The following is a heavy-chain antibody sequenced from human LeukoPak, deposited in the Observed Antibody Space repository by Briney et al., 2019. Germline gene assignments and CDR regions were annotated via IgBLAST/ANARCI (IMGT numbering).Heavy chain of an antibody. CDR1: GASISTSSYY. V-gene: IGHV4-39*01. J-gene: IGHJ4*02. CDR3: ARGVIAAGGNDFDY. Sequence: PSETLSLTCTVSGASISTSSYYWGWIRQPPGKGLEWIGSIYYSGSTYYNPSLKSRVTISVDTSKNQFSLKLNSVTAADTAVYYCARGVIAAGGNDFDYWGQGTLVTVSS. CDR2: IYYSGST. D-gene: IGHD6-13*01.